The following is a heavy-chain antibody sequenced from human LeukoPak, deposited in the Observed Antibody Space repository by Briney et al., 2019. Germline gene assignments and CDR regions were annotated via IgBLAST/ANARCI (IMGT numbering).Heavy chain of an antibody. CDR3: ARGGYGANDDAFDI. V-gene: IGHV3-23*01. Sequence: GGSLRLSCAASGFAFSSQAMGWVRQAPGKGLEWVSVISDSGSITYYADSVKGRFTISRDNSKNTLFLQMNSLRDEDTAVYYCARGGYGANDDAFDIWGQGTMVTVSS. D-gene: IGHD4-23*01. CDR1: GFAFSSQA. J-gene: IGHJ3*02. CDR2: ISDSGSIT.